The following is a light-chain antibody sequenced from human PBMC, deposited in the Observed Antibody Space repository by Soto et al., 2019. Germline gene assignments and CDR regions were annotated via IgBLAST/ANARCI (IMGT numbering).Light chain of an antibody. CDR3: CSYAGGTSVV. CDR1: SSDVGRYSL. V-gene: IGLV2-23*01. Sequence: QSALTQPASVSGSLGQSITISCTGTSSDVGRYSLVSWYQQYPGKAPRLMIYQDIERPSGVSSRFSASKSGNTASLTISGLQTEDEANYYCCSYAGGTSVVFGGGPKLTVL. CDR2: QDI. J-gene: IGLJ2*01.